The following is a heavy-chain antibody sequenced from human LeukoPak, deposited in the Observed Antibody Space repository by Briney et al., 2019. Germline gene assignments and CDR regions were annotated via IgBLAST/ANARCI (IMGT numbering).Heavy chain of an antibody. V-gene: IGHV4-59*01. Sequence: SETLSLTCTVSSDSITSFYWSWIRQPPGKGLEWVGYIYYRGSTKYNPSLKSRVTMSVDTSKNHFSLKLSSMTAADTAVYYCARTMVRDYYDTSGYWYLDYWGQGTLVTVSS. CDR3: ARTMVRDYYDTSGYWYLDY. J-gene: IGHJ4*02. CDR2: IYYRGST. CDR1: SDSITSFY. D-gene: IGHD3-22*01.